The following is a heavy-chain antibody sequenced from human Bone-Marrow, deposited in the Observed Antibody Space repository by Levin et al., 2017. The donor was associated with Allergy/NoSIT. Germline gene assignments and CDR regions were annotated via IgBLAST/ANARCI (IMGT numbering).Heavy chain of an antibody. V-gene: IGHV4-31*03. Sequence: SETLSLTCTVSGASISSGGYYWSWIRQHPGKGLEWIGYIYSGGTTYYNPSLKSRVIIAADTSKNQFSLKLRSVTAADTAVYFCATTGQYCSSTSCYRSWGQGTLVTVSS. D-gene: IGHD2-2*02. J-gene: IGHJ5*02. CDR3: ATTGQYCSSTSCYRS. CDR2: IYSGGTT. CDR1: GASISSGGYY.